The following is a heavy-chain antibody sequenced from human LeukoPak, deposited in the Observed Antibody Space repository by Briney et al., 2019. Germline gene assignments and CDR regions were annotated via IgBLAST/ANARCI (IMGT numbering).Heavy chain of an antibody. CDR1: GFTFSDYY. D-gene: IGHD3-10*01. CDR3: ASWSWGSGSSRGGFDY. CDR2: ISSSGSTI. Sequence: GGSLRLSCAASGFTFSDYYMSWIRQAPGKGLEWASYISSSGSTIYYADSVKGRFTISRDNAKNSLYLQMNSLRAEDTAVYYCASWSWGSGSSRGGFDYWGQGTLVTVSS. J-gene: IGHJ4*02. V-gene: IGHV3-11*01.